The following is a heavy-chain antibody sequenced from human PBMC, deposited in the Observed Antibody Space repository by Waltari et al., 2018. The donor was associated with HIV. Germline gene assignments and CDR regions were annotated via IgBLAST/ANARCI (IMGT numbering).Heavy chain of an antibody. CDR1: GFIFTDYW. CDR3: ARVGGSSRNTRSHYYAMDA. J-gene: IGHJ6*02. Sequence: DVRLVQYGGGLVQPGESLRLSCRASGFIFTDYWMNWVRQSPGEGLVWGSRINPEGNDTIYADAVKGRSTISRDKTGNTLYLQLDSLRAEDTALYFCARVGGSSRNTRSHYYAMDAWGQGAMVVVSS. V-gene: IGHV3-74*02. CDR2: INPEGNDT. D-gene: IGHD2-2*01.